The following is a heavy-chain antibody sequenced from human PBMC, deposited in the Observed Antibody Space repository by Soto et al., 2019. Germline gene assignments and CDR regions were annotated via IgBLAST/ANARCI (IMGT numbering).Heavy chain of an antibody. Sequence: QVHLVQSGAEVKKPGASVKVSCKTSGYDFSAYGIDWVRQAPGQGPEWLGWISAFNGDTDYAQKLQGRVTMTTDTSTSTAYMGLRSLRADDTAVYYCARRLYVAYSGGDCPWRGMDVWGPGTTVSVP. D-gene: IGHD2-21*02. CDR2: ISAFNGDT. J-gene: IGHJ6*02. CDR3: ARRLYVAYSGGDCPWRGMDV. V-gene: IGHV1-18*01. CDR1: GYDFSAYG.